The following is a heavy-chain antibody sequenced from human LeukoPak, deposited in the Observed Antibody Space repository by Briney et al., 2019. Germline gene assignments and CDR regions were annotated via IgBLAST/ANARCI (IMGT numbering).Heavy chain of an antibody. D-gene: IGHD3-22*01. Sequence: PGGPLRFSCEASGFTFSRYWMHWVRQAPGKGLVWVSRIKSDGKTNYADSVKGRFTISRDNAKNTVSLQMDSLRAEDTGVYYCARAPSEVGGYYPEYFRHWGQGTLVTVSS. J-gene: IGHJ1*01. CDR3: ARAPSEVGGYYPEYFRH. CDR2: IKSDGKT. CDR1: GFTFSRYW. V-gene: IGHV3-74*01.